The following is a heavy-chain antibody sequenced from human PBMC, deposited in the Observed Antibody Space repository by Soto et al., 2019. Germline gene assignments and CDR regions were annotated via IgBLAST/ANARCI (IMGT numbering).Heavy chain of an antibody. CDR3: ARVWGGAFDI. J-gene: IGHJ3*02. CDR1: GVSISSYF. CDR2: IYYSGST. V-gene: IGHV4-59*01. Sequence: SATLSLTCPISGVSISSYFWSWIRQPPGKGLEWIGYIYYSGSTNYNPSLKSRVTISVDTSKNQFSLKLSSVTAADTAVYYCARVWGGAFDIWGQGTMVT. D-gene: IGHD3-10*01.